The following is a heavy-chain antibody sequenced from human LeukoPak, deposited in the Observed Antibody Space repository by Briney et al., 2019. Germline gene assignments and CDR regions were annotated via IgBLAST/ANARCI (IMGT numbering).Heavy chain of an antibody. CDR3: ARDGIGYSYGINWFDP. CDR1: GGSISSGSYY. Sequence: SQTLSLTCTVSGGSISSGSYYWSWIRQPAGKGLKWIGRIYASGSTNYNPSLKSRVTISVDTSKNQFSLKLSSVTAADTAVYYCARDGIGYSYGINWFDPWGQGTLVTVSS. CDR2: IYASGST. V-gene: IGHV4-61*02. D-gene: IGHD5-18*01. J-gene: IGHJ5*02.